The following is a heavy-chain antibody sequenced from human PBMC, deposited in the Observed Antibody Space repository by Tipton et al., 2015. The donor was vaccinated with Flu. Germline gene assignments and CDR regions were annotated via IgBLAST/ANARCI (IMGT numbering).Heavy chain of an antibody. CDR3: ARIYNYGSGDYYLDS. CDR2: IYTTGST. V-gene: IGHV4-61*02. D-gene: IGHD3-10*01. J-gene: IGHJ4*02. CDR1: GGSISSGSYY. Sequence: TLSLTCTVSGGSISSGSYYWSWIRQPAGKGLEWIGRIYTTGSTNYNPSLKSRVTISADTSKNKFSLELRSVTAADTAVYYCARIYNYGSGDYYLDSWGQGTLVTVSS.